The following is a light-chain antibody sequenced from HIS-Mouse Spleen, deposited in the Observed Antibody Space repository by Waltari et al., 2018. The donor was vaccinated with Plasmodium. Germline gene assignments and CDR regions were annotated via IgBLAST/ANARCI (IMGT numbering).Light chain of an antibody. CDR1: QSISSW. Sequence: DIQMTQSPSTLSASVGDRVTITCRASQSISSWLAWYQQKPGKAPKLLIYTASSLEIWVPSRFSGIGSGTEFTLPISSLQPDDFATYYCQQYNSYSWTFGQGTKVEIK. J-gene: IGKJ1*01. V-gene: IGKV1-5*03. CDR2: TAS. CDR3: QQYNSYSWT.